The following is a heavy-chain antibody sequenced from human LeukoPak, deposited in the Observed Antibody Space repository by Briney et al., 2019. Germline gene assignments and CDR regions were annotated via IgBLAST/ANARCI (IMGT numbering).Heavy chain of an antibody. V-gene: IGHV1-3*01. D-gene: IGHD3-9*01. J-gene: IGHJ6*04. Sequence: ASVKVSGKASGYTFTTYVMNWGGQAPGQRLEGRGGINAGNGNKKYSQKFKGTSPITPHTSASTAYMDLSILRSGDTAVYYCARDRAHFAWLLMDSSSCMDAWGKGPPVPLS. CDR2: INAGNGNK. CDR3: ARDRAHFAWLLMDSSSCMDA. CDR1: GYTFTTYV.